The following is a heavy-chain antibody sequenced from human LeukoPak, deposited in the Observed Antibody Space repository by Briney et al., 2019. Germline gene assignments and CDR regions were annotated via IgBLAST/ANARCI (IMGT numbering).Heavy chain of an antibody. CDR1: GGSISSGGYY. J-gene: IGHJ4*02. V-gene: IGHV4-61*08. Sequence: PSETLSLTCTVSGGSISSGGYYWSWIRQPPGKGLEWIGYIYYSGSTNYNPSLKSRVTISVDTSKNQFSLKLSSVTAADTAVYYCARGPDILTGYPLDYWGQGTLVNVSS. CDR2: IYYSGST. CDR3: ARGPDILTGYPLDY. D-gene: IGHD3-9*01.